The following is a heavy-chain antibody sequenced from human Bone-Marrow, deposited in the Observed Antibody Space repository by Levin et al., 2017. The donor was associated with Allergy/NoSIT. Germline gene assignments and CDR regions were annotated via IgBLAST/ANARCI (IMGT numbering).Heavy chain of an antibody. CDR1: GFTFNNRW. J-gene: IGHJ6*02. CDR2: INSDGSGT. CDR3: TRDEAYGMDV. Sequence: GESLKISCAASGFTFNNRWMHWVRQAPGKGLVWVSHINSDGSGTNYADSVKGRFTIPRDNAKNTVYLQMNRLRVEDTAILHCTRDEAYGMDVWGQGTTVTVSS. V-gene: IGHV3-74*01.